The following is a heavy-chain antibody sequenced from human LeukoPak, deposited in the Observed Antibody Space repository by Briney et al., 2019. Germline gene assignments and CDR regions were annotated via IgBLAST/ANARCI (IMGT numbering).Heavy chain of an antibody. CDR2: IIPIFGTA. Sequence: SVKVSCKASGGTFSSYAISWVRQAPGQGLEWMGRIIPIFGTANYAQKFQGRVTITTDESTSTAYKELSSLRSEDTAVYYCARPNDILTGYYNGYAFDIWGQGTMVTVSS. D-gene: IGHD3-9*01. J-gene: IGHJ3*02. V-gene: IGHV1-69*05. CDR1: GGTFSSYA. CDR3: ARPNDILTGYYNGYAFDI.